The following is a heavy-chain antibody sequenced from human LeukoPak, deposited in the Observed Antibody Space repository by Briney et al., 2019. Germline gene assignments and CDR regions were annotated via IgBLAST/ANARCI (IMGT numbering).Heavy chain of an antibody. Sequence: GGSLRLSCAASGFTFSSYAMSWVRQAPGKGLEWVSAISGSGGSTYYADSVKGRFTISRDNAKNSLYLQMNSLRAEDTAVYYCARDGSGSSFDIWGQGTMVTVSS. V-gene: IGHV3-23*01. CDR3: ARDGSGSSFDI. CDR2: ISGSGGST. CDR1: GFTFSSYA. D-gene: IGHD3-10*01. J-gene: IGHJ3*02.